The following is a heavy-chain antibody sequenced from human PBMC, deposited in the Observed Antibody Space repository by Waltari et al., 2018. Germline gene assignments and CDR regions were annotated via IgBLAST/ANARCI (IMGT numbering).Heavy chain of an antibody. Sequence: QVQLQESGPGLVKPSQTLSLTCTVSGGSISSGDYYWSWIRQPPGKGLELIGYIYCSGSTYYNPSLKSRVTISVDTSKNQFSLKLSSVTAADTAVYYCARGRLTYYYDSSGYYSPWGQGTLVTVSS. CDR3: ARGRLTYYYDSSGYYSP. CDR2: IYCSGST. D-gene: IGHD3-22*01. CDR1: GGSISSGDYY. V-gene: IGHV4-30-4*08. J-gene: IGHJ5*02.